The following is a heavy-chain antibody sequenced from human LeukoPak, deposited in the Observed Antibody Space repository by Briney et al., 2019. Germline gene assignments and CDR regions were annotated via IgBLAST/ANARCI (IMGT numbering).Heavy chain of an antibody. D-gene: IGHD4-11*01. Sequence: ASVKVSCKASGYTFTGYYMHWVRQAPGQGLEWMGWINPNSGGTNYAQEFQGRVTMTRDTSISTAYMELSRLRSDDTAVYYCARESGIWKMTTVTTLDYWGQGTLVTVSS. CDR2: INPNSGGT. V-gene: IGHV1-2*02. CDR3: ARESGIWKMTTVTTLDY. CDR1: GYTFTGYY. J-gene: IGHJ4*02.